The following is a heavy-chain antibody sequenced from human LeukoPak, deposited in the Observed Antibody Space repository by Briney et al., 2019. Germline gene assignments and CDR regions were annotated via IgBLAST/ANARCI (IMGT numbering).Heavy chain of an antibody. V-gene: IGHV3-53*01. CDR1: GFTVSSNY. CDR2: IYSGGST. Sequence: GESLKISCAASGFTVSSNYMSWVRQAPGKGLEWVSVIYSGGSTYYADSVKGRFTISRDNSKNTLYLQMNSLRAEDTAVYYCASLHWLVVYWGQGTLVTVSS. D-gene: IGHD6-19*01. J-gene: IGHJ4*02. CDR3: ASLHWLVVY.